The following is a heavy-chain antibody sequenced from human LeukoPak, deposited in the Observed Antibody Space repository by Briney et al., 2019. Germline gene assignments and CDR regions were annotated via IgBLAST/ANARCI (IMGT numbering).Heavy chain of an antibody. CDR3: ARDGRAARGAFDI. J-gene: IGHJ3*02. D-gene: IGHD6-6*01. Sequence: SETLSPTCTVSGGSISSGSYYWSWIRQPAGKGLEWIGRIYTSGSTNYNPSLKSRVTISVDTSKNQFSLKLSSVTAADTAVYYCARDGRAARGAFDIWGQGTMVTVSS. CDR2: IYTSGST. V-gene: IGHV4-61*02. CDR1: GGSISSGSYY.